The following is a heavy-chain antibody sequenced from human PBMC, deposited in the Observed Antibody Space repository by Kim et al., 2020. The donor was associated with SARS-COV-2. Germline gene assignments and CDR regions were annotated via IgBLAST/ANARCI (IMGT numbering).Heavy chain of an antibody. V-gene: IGHV3-30*01. CDR3: ARGKVTTGAFDI. Sequence: YYADSVQGRFTISRDNSKNTLYLQMNSLRAEDTAVYYCARGKVTTGAFDIWGQGTMVTVSS. D-gene: IGHD4-17*01. J-gene: IGHJ3*02.